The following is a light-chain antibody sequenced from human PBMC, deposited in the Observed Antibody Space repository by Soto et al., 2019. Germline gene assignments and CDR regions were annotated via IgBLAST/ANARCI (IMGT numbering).Light chain of an antibody. Sequence: EIVLTQSPATLSLSPGEIATLSCRASQSVSSYLAWYQQKPGQAPRLLIYDASNRATAIPARFSGSGSGTDFTLTISSLEPEDFAVYYCQQRSNWPPRFTFGPGTKVDIK. J-gene: IGKJ3*01. CDR2: DAS. CDR3: QQRSNWPPRFT. CDR1: QSVSSY. V-gene: IGKV3-11*01.